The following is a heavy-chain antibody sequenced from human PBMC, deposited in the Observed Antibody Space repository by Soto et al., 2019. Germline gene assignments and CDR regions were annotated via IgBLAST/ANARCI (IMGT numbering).Heavy chain of an antibody. J-gene: IGHJ4*02. D-gene: IGHD3-3*01. CDR2: IIPIFGTA. V-gene: IGHV1-69*01. Sequence: QVQLVQSGAEVKKPGSSVKVSCKASGGTFSSYAISWVRQAPGQGLEWMGGIIPIFGTASYAQKFQGRVTITADESTSTAYMELSSLRSEDTAVYYCARERTYYDFWSGYNDYWGQGTLVTVSS. CDR3: ARERTYYDFWSGYNDY. CDR1: GGTFSSYA.